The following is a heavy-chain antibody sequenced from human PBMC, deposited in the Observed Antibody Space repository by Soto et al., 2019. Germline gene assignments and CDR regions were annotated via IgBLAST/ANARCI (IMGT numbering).Heavy chain of an antibody. D-gene: IGHD3-22*01. Sequence: SETLSLTCTVSGGSISSGDYYWSWIRQPPVKGLEWIGYIYYSGSTYYNPSLKSRVTISVDTSKNQFSLKLSSVTAADTAVYYCARGEYYYDSSGYYFDAFDIWGQGTMVTVSS. CDR1: GGSISSGDYY. J-gene: IGHJ3*02. CDR2: IYYSGST. V-gene: IGHV4-30-4*01. CDR3: ARGEYYYDSSGYYFDAFDI.